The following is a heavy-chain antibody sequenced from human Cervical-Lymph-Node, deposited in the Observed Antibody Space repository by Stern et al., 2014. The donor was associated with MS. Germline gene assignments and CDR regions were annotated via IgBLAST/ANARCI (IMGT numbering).Heavy chain of an antibody. CDR3: ARDLSLATSDS. CDR2: FNASGGKT. D-gene: IGHD1-1*01. CDR1: GYTFTTSY. J-gene: IGHJ4*02. Sequence: QLVQSGAEIRKPGASVKISCAASGYTFTTSYMHWVRQAPGQGLEWVALFNASGGKTTYERRFQGRVTENGDTSTSTVYMDVTGLRSEDTAVYYCARDLSLATSDSWGQGTLVIVSS. V-gene: IGHV1-46*01.